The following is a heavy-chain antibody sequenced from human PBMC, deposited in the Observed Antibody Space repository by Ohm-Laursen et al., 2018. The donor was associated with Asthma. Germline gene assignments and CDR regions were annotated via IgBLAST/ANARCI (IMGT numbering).Heavy chain of an antibody. CDR2: SINSGDST. V-gene: IGHV3-23*01. CDR1: GFTFSNYA. J-gene: IGHJ6*02. D-gene: IGHD3/OR15-3a*01. CDR3: VKGRDSMDV. Sequence: SLRLSCTAPGFTFSNYAMTWVRQAPGKGLEWVSASINSGDSTYYVDSVKGRFTISRDNSKNTLYLQMNSLRAEDTAVYYCVKGRDSMDVWGQGTTVTVSS.